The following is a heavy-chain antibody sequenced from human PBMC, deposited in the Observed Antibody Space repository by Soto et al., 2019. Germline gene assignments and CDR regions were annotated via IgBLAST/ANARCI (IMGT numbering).Heavy chain of an antibody. CDR3: ARSLPGTYGAFDL. CDR1: EFTFRSYW. Sequence: LRLSCAASEFTFRSYWMHWVRQSPGKGLVWVSRISGDGSSTTYADSVRGRFTISRDNAKNTVYLQMDSLRAEDTAVYYCARSLPGTYGAFDLWGQGTMVTVSS. CDR2: ISGDGSST. D-gene: IGHD1-7*01. J-gene: IGHJ3*01. V-gene: IGHV3-74*01.